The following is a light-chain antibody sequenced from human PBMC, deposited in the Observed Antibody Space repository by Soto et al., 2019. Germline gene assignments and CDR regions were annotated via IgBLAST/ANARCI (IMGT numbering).Light chain of an antibody. Sequence: MKHSLATVSVSKGERATLSCRASQSVSIHLAWYQQKPGQAPRLLIDGASTRATGIPARFSGSGSGTEFTLTISSLQSEDFAVYYCQQYNNWPPWTFGQGTIVDIK. J-gene: IGKJ1*01. V-gene: IGKV3-15*01. CDR3: QQYNNWPPWT. CDR2: GAS. CDR1: QSVSIH.